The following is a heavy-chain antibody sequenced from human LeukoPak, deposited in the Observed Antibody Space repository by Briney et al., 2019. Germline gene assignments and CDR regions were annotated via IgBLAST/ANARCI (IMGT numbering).Heavy chain of an antibody. J-gene: IGHJ4*02. Sequence: PGGSLRLSCAASGFTLRSYDMSWVRQAPGKGLEWVSATSGSGRDTYYADSVKGRFTISRDNSKNTLYLQMNSLRAEDTAVYYCAKEYSGYDFDYWGQGTLVTVSS. CDR2: TSGSGRDT. V-gene: IGHV3-23*01. CDR3: AKEYSGYDFDY. CDR1: GFTLRSYD. D-gene: IGHD5-12*01.